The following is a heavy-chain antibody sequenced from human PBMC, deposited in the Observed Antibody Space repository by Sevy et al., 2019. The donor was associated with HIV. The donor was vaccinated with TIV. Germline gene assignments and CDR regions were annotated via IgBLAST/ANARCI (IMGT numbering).Heavy chain of an antibody. CDR3: AHLHPYNGDMGV. D-gene: IGHD1-20*01. J-gene: IGHJ6*02. V-gene: IGHV3-23*01. Sequence: GGSLRLSCAASGLTFTSYAISWVRQAPGKGLEWVSTIRGSGSTYYADSVKGRFTISRDNSKNTLSLQMNSLRAEDSAVYYCAHLHPYNGDMGVWGQGTTVTVSS. CDR2: IRGSGST. CDR1: GLTFTSYA.